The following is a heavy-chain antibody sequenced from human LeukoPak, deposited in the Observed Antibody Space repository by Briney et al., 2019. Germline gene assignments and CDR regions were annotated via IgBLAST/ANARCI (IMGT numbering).Heavy chain of an antibody. Sequence: SETLSLTCTVSGGSISSSSYYWGWIRQPPGKGLEWIGSIYYSGSTYYNPSLKSRVTISVDTSKNQFSLKLSSVTAADTAVYYCARHYDFWSGYPTGWFDPWGQGTLVTVSS. V-gene: IGHV4-39*01. J-gene: IGHJ5*02. CDR1: GGSISSSSYY. CDR3: ARHYDFWSGYPTGWFDP. D-gene: IGHD3-3*01. CDR2: IYYSGST.